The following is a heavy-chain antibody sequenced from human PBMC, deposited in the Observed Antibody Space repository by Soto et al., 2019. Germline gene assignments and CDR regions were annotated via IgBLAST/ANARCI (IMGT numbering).Heavy chain of an antibody. CDR2: ISYEGNIK. Sequence: QVQLVESGGGVVQPGMSLRLSCAASGFTFSSHSIQWVRQAPGKGLEWVAVISYEGNIKYYADSVRGRFTISRDNSKNTLYLQMNSLRPEYTAVYYCAREWSTSRDLDYWGQVTLVIVSS. J-gene: IGHJ4*02. CDR1: GFTFSSHS. V-gene: IGHV3-30-3*01. D-gene: IGHD1-26*01. CDR3: AREWSTSRDLDY.